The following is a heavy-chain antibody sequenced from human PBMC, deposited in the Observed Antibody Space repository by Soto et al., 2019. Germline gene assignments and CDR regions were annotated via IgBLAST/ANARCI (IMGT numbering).Heavy chain of an antibody. CDR1: GYTLGSNW. CDR3: ARDHSISSSGAWWLDP. D-gene: IGHD2-21*01. J-gene: IGHJ5*02. V-gene: IGHV1-46*01. Sequence: ASVKVSCKTSGYTLGSNWIHWARRAPGQGLEWMGVIHPSGDTAHYAQKFQGRVTMTTDTSTGTLYMQLNSLTPGDTAVYYCARDHSISSSGAWWLDPWGQGTLVTVSS. CDR2: IHPSGDTA.